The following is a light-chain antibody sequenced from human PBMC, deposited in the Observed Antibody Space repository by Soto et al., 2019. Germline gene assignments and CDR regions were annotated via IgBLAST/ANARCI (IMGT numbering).Light chain of an antibody. Sequence: EIVLTQSPATLSVSPGEGATLSCRTSQIIGTNLAWYQQKPGQAPRLLIYGAFIRAPGFPVRFRGTGSGSEFTLTISSLQSEDGALYFCQQYDKWPYTFGQWTNLELK. CDR2: GAF. V-gene: IGKV3-15*01. CDR3: QQYDKWPYT. J-gene: IGKJ2*01. CDR1: QIIGTN.